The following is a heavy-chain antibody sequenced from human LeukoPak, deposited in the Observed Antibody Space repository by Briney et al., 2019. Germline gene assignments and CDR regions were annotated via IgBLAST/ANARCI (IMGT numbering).Heavy chain of an antibody. CDR2: ISGSGGST. CDR3: AKEQDSSGN. CDR1: GFTFSNYY. V-gene: IGHV3-23*01. Sequence: GGSLRLSCAASGFTFSNYYMNWIRQAPGKGLEWVSAISGSGGSTYYADSVKGRFTISRDNSKNTLYLQMNSLRAEDTAVYYCAKEQDSSGNWGQGTLVTVSS. D-gene: IGHD6-19*01. J-gene: IGHJ4*02.